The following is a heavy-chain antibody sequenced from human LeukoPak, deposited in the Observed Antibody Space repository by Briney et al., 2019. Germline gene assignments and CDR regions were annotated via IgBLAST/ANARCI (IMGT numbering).Heavy chain of an antibody. CDR3: ARRGMITFGGVIDDPAYYFDY. CDR1: GFTFCSYE. CDR2: ISSSGSTT. J-gene: IGHJ4*02. V-gene: IGHV3-48*03. Sequence: GGSLRLSCAASGFTFCSYEMNWVRQAPGKGLEWVSYISSSGSTTYYAGSVKGRFTISRDNAKNSLYLKMNSLRAEDTAVYYCARRGMITFGGVIDDPAYYFDYWGQGTLVTVCS. D-gene: IGHD3-16*02.